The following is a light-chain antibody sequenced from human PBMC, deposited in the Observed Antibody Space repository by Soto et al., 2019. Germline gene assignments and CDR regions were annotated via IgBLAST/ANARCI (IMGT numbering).Light chain of an antibody. CDR2: EVT. CDR3: SSYAGSDNPDV. CDR1: SGDVGGYDY. Sequence: QSVLTQPPSASGSPGQSVTISCTGTSGDVGGYDYVPWYQQHPGKAPKLMIYEVTKRPLGVPDRFSGSKSGNTASLTVSGLQAEDEADYYCSSYAGSDNPDVFGTGTKVTVL. V-gene: IGLV2-8*01. J-gene: IGLJ1*01.